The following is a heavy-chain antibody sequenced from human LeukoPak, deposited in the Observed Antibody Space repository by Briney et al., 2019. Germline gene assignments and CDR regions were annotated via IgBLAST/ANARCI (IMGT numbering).Heavy chain of an antibody. CDR3: AKAFYDILTGFPN. Sequence: GGSLRLSCAASGFTFSSYGMHWVRQAPGKGLECVAVISYDGSNKYYADSVKGRFTISRDNSKNTLYLQMNSLRAEDTAVYYCAKAFYDILTGFPNWGQGTLVTVSS. CDR2: ISYDGSNK. CDR1: GFTFSSYG. D-gene: IGHD3-9*01. J-gene: IGHJ4*02. V-gene: IGHV3-30*18.